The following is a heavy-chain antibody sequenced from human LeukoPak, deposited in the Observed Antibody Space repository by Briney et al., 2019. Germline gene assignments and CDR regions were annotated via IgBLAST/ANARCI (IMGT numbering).Heavy chain of an antibody. CDR1: GFTFSSYG. V-gene: IGHV3-30*02. J-gene: IGHJ4*02. CDR2: IRYDGSNK. CDR3: AKDHDDFPGSGY. D-gene: IGHD3-3*01. Sequence: PGGSLRLSXAASGFTFSSYGMHWVRQAPGKGMEWLAFIRYDGSNKYYADSVKGRFTISRDNSKNTLYLQMNSLRAEDTAVYYCAKDHDDFPGSGYWGQGTLVTVSS.